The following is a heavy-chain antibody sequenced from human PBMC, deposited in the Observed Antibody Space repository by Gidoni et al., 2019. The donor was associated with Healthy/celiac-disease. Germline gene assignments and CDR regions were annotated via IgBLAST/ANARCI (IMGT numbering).Heavy chain of an antibody. CDR1: GFTFSSYA. Sequence: EVQLLESGGCLVHPGGSLILSCASSGFTFSSYARSWVRQAPGKGLEWVSAMSGSGGSTYYADSVKGRFTISRDNSKNTMYLQMNSLRAEETAVEYCAKTPERGSSWAIFDYWGQGTLVTVSS. J-gene: IGHJ4*02. D-gene: IGHD6-13*01. CDR3: AKTPERGSSWAIFDY. V-gene: IGHV3-23*01. CDR2: MSGSGGST.